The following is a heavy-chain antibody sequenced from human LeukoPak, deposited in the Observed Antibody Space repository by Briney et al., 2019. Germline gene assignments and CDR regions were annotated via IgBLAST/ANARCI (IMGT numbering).Heavy chain of an antibody. CDR3: AKLWTGTTMNPFDY. J-gene: IGHJ4*02. CDR2: ISGSGGST. D-gene: IGHD1-1*01. CDR1: GFTFSGYA. V-gene: IGHV3-23*01. Sequence: GGPLRLSCAASGFTFSGYAMSWVRQAPGKGLEWVSAISGSGGSTYYADSVKGRFTISRDNSKNTLYLQMNSLRAEDTAVYYCAKLWTGTTMNPFDYWGPGTLVTVSS.